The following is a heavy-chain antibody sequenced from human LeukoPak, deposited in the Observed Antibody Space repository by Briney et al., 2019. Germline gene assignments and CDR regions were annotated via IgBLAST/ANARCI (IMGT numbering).Heavy chain of an antibody. V-gene: IGHV4-39*01. CDR2: IYYSGST. Sequence: KSSETLSLTCTVAGGSISSSSYYWGWIRQPPGKGLEWIGCIYYSGSTYYNPSIKSPVTIPVDTSKNQFSLKLSYVPAADTPVSYCARHMPSTYSSSWPPPGYWGQGPLVTVSS. D-gene: IGHD6-13*01. CDR3: ARHMPSTYSSSWPPPGY. CDR1: GGSISSSSYY. J-gene: IGHJ1*01.